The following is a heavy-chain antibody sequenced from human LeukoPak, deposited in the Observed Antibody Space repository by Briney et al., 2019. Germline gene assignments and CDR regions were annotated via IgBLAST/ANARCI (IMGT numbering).Heavy chain of an antibody. Sequence: SETLSLTCAVYGGSFSGYYWSWIRQPPGKGLEWIGEINHSGSTNYNPSLKSRVTISVDTSKNQFSLKLSSVTAADTAVYYCARGRITMVRGVIITSHYYYVMDVWGKGTTVTVSS. CDR3: ARGRITMVRGVIITSHYYYVMDV. J-gene: IGHJ6*04. CDR2: INHSGST. D-gene: IGHD3-10*01. CDR1: GGSFSGYY. V-gene: IGHV4-34*01.